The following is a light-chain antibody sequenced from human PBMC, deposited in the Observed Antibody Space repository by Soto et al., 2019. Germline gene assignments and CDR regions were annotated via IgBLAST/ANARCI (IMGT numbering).Light chain of an antibody. CDR1: QGLDSDA. J-gene: IGKJ5*01. V-gene: IGKV1-13*02. CDR3: QQFDTYPLT. CDR2: DVS. Sequence: AIQLTQSPSSLSASVGDRVTITCRASQGLDSDAFAWYQQKPGKVPKLLVYDVSNLQTGVPSRFSGSGSGTDFTLTINSPQPEDFATYYCQQFDTYPLTFGQGTRLEIK.